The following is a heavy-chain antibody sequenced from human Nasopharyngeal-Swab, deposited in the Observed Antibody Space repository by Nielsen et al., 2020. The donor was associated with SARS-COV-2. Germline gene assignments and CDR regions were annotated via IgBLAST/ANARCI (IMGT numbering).Heavy chain of an antibody. CDR1: GGSISSYY. Sequence: GSLRLSCTVSGGSISSYYWSWIRQPPGKGLEWIGYIYYSGSTNYNPSLKSRVTISVDTSKNQFSLKLSSVTAADTAVYYCARGTTIFGVVITPFDHWGQGTLVTVSS. J-gene: IGHJ4*02. D-gene: IGHD3-3*01. CDR3: ARGTTIFGVVITPFDH. CDR2: IYYSGST. V-gene: IGHV4-59*13.